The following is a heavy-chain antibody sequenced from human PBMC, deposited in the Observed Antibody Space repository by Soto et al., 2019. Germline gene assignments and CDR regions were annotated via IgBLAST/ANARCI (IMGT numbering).Heavy chain of an antibody. J-gene: IGHJ3*02. V-gene: IGHV1-46*01. D-gene: IGHD3-22*01. CDR3: ARDLVDYYDSSGSVAFDI. CDR2: INPSGGST. Sequence: ASVKVSCKASGYSFTSYYMHWVRKAPGQGLEWMGIINPSGGSTSYAQKFQGRVTMTRDTSTSTVYMELSSLRSEDTAVYYCARDLVDYYDSSGSVAFDIWGQGTMVTVSS. CDR1: GYSFTSYY.